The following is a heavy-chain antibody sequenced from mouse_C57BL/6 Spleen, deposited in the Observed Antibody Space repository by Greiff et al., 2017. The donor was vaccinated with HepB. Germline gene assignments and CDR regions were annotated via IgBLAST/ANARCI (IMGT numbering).Heavy chain of an antibody. J-gene: IGHJ4*01. Sequence: QVQLQQSGAELVKPGASVKLSCKASGYTFTAYTIHWVKQRSGQGLEWIGWFYPGSGSIKYNEKFKDKATLTADKSSSTVYMELSRLTSEDSAVYFCARHEDYYDYDEGAYYYAMDYWGQGTSVTFSS. V-gene: IGHV1-62-2*01. CDR2: FYPGSGSI. D-gene: IGHD2-4*01. CDR3: ARHEDYYDYDEGAYYYAMDY. CDR1: GYTFTAYT.